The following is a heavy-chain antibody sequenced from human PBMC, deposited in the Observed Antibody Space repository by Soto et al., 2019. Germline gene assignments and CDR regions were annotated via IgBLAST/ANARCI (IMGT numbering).Heavy chain of an antibody. D-gene: IGHD3-22*01. CDR2: INPNSGGT. J-gene: IGHJ5*02. Sequence: GASVKVSCKASGYTFTGYYMHWVRQAPGQGLEWMGWINPNSGGTNYAQKIQGWVTMTRDTSISTAYMEMSRLRSDDTAVYYFARSYYDSSGYYLNWFDPWGQGTLVTSPQ. V-gene: IGHV1-2*04. CDR3: ARSYYDSSGYYLNWFDP. CDR1: GYTFTGYY.